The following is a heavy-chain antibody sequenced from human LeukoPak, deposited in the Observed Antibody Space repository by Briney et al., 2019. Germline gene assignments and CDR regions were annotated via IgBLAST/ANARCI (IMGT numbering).Heavy chain of an antibody. D-gene: IGHD2-2*01. CDR1: GYPFTSYY. Sequence: ASVKVSCKASGYPFTSYYLHWVRQAPGKGLEWMGIINPRGGTTTYAQKFQGRVTITADKSTSTAYMELSSLRSEDTAVFYCASGTTDIVVVPATLRNYYFDYWGQGTLVTVSS. J-gene: IGHJ4*02. CDR3: ASGTTDIVVVPATLRNYYFDY. CDR2: INPRGGTT. V-gene: IGHV1-46*01.